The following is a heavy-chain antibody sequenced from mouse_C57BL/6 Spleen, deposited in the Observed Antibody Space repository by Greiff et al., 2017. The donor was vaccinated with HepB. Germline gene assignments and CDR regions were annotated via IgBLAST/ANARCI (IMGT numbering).Heavy chain of an antibody. CDR1: GFTFSSYA. V-gene: IGHV5-4*03. D-gene: IGHD1-1*01. CDR3: ARFTTVVAHYFDY. CDR2: ISDGGSYT. J-gene: IGHJ2*01. Sequence: EVMLVESGGGLVKPGGSLKLSCAASGFTFSSYAMSWVRQTPEKRLEWVATISDGGSYTYYPDNVKGRFTISRDNAKNNLYLQMSHLKSEDTAMYYCARFTTVVAHYFDYWGQGTTLTVSS.